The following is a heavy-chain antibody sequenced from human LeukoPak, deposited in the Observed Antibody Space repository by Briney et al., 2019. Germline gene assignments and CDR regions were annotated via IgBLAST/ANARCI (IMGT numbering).Heavy chain of an antibody. CDR1: GFTFSSYA. J-gene: IGHJ6*03. Sequence: GGSLRLSCAASGFTFSSYAMSWVRQAPGKGLEWVSAISGSGGSTYYADSVKGRFTISRDNSKNTLYLQMNSLRAEDTAVYYCARDTVDTAMVVYYYYYYMDVWGKGTTVTVSS. V-gene: IGHV3-23*01. CDR2: ISGSGGST. D-gene: IGHD5-18*01. CDR3: ARDTVDTAMVVYYYYYYMDV.